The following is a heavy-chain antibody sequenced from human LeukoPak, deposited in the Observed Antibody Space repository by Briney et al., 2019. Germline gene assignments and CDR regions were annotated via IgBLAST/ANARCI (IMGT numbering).Heavy chain of an antibody. CDR1: GGSISSSTSFY. Sequence: SETLSLTCTVSGGSISSSTSFYWGWIRQPPGKGLEWIGNVYSGGTTYYNPSLESRVTMSVDTSKNQFSLKLSSVTAADTAVYYCGRDVNYYGWGYYLDYWGQGTLVAVTS. CDR2: VYSGGTT. CDR3: GRDVNYYGWGYYLDY. D-gene: IGHD3-10*01. V-gene: IGHV4-39*07. J-gene: IGHJ4*02.